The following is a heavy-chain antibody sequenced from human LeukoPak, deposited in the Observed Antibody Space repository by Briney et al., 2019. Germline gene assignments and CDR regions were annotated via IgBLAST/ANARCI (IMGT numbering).Heavy chain of an antibody. CDR1: GLTFSGYA. CDR2: ISGSGGST. Sequence: GGSLRLSCAASGLTFSGYAMTWVRQAPGKGLEWVSTISGSGGSTYHADSVKGRFTISRDNTKNTVYLQMNSLRAEDTAVYYCAKDAHLAATVPTGADFWGQGTLVTVSS. CDR3: AKDAHLAATVPTGADF. D-gene: IGHD6-25*01. J-gene: IGHJ4*02. V-gene: IGHV3-23*01.